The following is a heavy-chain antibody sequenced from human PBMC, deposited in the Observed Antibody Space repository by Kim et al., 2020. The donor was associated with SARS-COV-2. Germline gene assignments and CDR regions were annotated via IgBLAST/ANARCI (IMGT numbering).Heavy chain of an antibody. V-gene: IGHV3-15*01. CDR1: GFTFSNAW. J-gene: IGHJ6*02. CDR2: IKSKTDGGTT. CDR3: TTDRGYDTKGYYGMDV. Sequence: GGSLRLSCAASGFTFSNAWMSWVRQAPGKGLEWVGRIKSKTDGGTTDYAAPVKGRFTISRDDSKNTLYLQMNSLKTEDTAVYYCTTDRGYDTKGYYGMDVWGQGTTVTVSS. D-gene: IGHD2-2*01.